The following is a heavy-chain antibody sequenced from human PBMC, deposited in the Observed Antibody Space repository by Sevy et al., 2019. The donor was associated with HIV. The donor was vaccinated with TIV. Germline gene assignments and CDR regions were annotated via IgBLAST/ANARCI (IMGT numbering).Heavy chain of an antibody. CDR1: GFSFSRFW. CDR2: IKEDGSEK. V-gene: IGHV3-7*03. Sequence: GGSLRLSCAASGFSFSRFWMSWVRQAPGKGSEWVAKIKEDGSEKYYVDSVKGRFTISRDNAKYSMYLEMNSLRAEDTAMYYCTRGNRWGQGTLVTVSS. CDR3: TRGNR. J-gene: IGHJ4*02.